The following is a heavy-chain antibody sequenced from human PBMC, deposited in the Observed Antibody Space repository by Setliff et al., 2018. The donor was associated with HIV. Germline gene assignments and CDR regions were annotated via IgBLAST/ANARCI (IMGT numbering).Heavy chain of an antibody. CDR3: AVPSQDSNGWSPFDY. D-gene: IGHD6-19*01. V-gene: IGHV3-7*01. CDR1: GFTFSGFW. Sequence: LRLSCAASGFTFSGFWMSWVRQAPGKGLEWVANIEQDGSEKYYVDSVKGRFSISRDNANNSLYLHMDSLRAEDTAIYYCAVPSQDSNGWSPFDYWGQGTLVTVSS. CDR2: IEQDGSEK. J-gene: IGHJ4*02.